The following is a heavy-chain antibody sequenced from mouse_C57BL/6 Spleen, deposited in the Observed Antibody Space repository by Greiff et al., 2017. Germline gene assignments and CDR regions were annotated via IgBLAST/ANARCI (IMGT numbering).Heavy chain of an antibody. J-gene: IGHJ2*01. D-gene: IGHD1-1*01. CDR1: GYTFTSYW. CDR2: IDPSDSYT. Sequence: QVQPQQPGAELVRPGTSVKLSCKASGYTFTSYWMHWLKQRPGQGLEWIGVIDPSDSYTNYNQKFKGKATLTVDTSSSTAYMQLSSLTSEDSAVYYCARVDYYGSRGGYDFDYWGQGTTLTVSS. CDR3: ARVDYYGSRGGYDFDY. V-gene: IGHV1-59*01.